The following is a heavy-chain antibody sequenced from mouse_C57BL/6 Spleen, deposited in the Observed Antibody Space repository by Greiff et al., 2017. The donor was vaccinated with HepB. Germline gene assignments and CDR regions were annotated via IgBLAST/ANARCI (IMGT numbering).Heavy chain of an antibody. V-gene: IGHV14-1*01. Sequence: VQLKQSGAELVRPGASVKLSCTASGFNIKDYYMHWVKQRPEQGLEWIGRIDPEDGDTEYAPKFQGKATMTADTSSNTAYLQLSSLTSEDTAVYYCTTQDSSGPWFAYWGQGTLVTVSA. J-gene: IGHJ3*01. D-gene: IGHD3-2*02. CDR2: IDPEDGDT. CDR1: GFNIKDYY. CDR3: TTQDSSGPWFAY.